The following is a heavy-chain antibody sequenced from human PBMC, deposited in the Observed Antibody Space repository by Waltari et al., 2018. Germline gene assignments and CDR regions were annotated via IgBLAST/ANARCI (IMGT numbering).Heavy chain of an antibody. CDR3: ARDALSDYGDYFFDP. CDR1: GFTVSRNY. D-gene: IGHD4-17*01. V-gene: IGHV3-66*02. Sequence: EVQLVESGGGLVQSGGSLRLSCAASGFTVSRNYMSWVRQAPGKGLEWVSVIYSDGSTYYADSVKGRFTISRDNSKNTLYLQMNSLRAEDTAVYYCARDALSDYGDYFFDPWGQGTLVTVSS. J-gene: IGHJ5*02. CDR2: IYSDGST.